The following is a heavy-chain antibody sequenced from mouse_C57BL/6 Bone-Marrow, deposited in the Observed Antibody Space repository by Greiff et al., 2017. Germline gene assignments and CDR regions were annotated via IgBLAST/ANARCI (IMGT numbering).Heavy chain of an antibody. CDR3: ARGTTVVTDGYCDV. Sequence: QVQLQQPGAELVKPGASVKLSCKASGYTFTSYWMQWVKQRPGQGLEWIGEIDPSDSYTNYNQKVKGKSTLTGDTSSSTAYMQLSSLTSEDAAVYYCARGTTVVTDGYCDVWGTGTTVTVSS. D-gene: IGHD1-1*01. CDR2: IDPSDSYT. J-gene: IGHJ1*03. CDR1: GYTFTSYW. V-gene: IGHV1-50*01.